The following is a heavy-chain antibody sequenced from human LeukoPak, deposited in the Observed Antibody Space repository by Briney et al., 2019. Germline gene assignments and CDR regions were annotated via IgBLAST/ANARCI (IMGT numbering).Heavy chain of an antibody. J-gene: IGHJ4*02. D-gene: IGHD5-12*01. CDR1: GFTFSSYG. CDR3: AKEWLRYFDY. CDR2: ISYDGGNK. Sequence: GGSLRLSCAASGFTFSSYGMHWVRQAPGKGLEWVAVISYDGGNKYYADSVKGRFTISRDNSKNTLYLQMNSLRAEDTAVYYCAKEWLRYFDYWGQGTLVTVSS. V-gene: IGHV3-30*18.